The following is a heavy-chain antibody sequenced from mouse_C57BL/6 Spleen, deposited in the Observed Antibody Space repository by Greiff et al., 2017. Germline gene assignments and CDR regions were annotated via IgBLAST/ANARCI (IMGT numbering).Heavy chain of an antibody. V-gene: IGHV1-64*01. D-gene: IGHD1-1*01. J-gene: IGHJ2*01. CDR1: GYTFTSYW. CDR3: ACTTVVAEGGFDY. CDR2: IHPNSGST. Sequence: QVQLQQPGAELVKPGASVKLSCKASGYTFTSYWMHWVKQRPGQGLEWIGMIHPNSGSTNYNEKFKSKATLTVDKSSSTAYMQLSSLTSEDSAVYYCACTTVVAEGGFDYWGQGTTLTVSS.